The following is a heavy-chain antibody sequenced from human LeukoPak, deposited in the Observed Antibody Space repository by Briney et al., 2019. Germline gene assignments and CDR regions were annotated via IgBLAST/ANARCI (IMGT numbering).Heavy chain of an antibody. J-gene: IGHJ6*03. D-gene: IGHD3-3*01. V-gene: IGHV4-39*07. CDR3: ARDRRLLRLEHYMDV. Sequence: SETLSLTCTVSGGSISSSRNYWGWIRQSPGKGLEWIGYIFYSGSTDYNPSLKSRVTISVDTSKNQVSLKLSSVTAADTAVYYCARDRRLLRLEHYMDVWGKGTTVTVSS. CDR2: IFYSGST. CDR1: GGSISSSRNY.